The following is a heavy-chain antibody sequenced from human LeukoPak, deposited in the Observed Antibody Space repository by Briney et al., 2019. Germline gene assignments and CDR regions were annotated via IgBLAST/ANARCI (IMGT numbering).Heavy chain of an antibody. D-gene: IGHD4-17*01. CDR1: GDSFSSHY. Sequence: NSSETLSLTCAVSGDSFSSHYWTWIRQPPGRGLEWIGYISYIGTTNYNPSLKSRVTISIDTPKNQFSLKLSSVTTADTAVYYCARDLVTVTKGFDIWGLGTMVSVSS. CDR3: ARDLVTVTKGFDI. V-gene: IGHV4-59*11. J-gene: IGHJ3*02. CDR2: ISYIGTT.